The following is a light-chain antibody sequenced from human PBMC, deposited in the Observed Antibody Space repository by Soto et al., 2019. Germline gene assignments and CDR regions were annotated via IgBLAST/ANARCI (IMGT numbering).Light chain of an antibody. CDR3: QLYDVLSLT. CDR1: QDISNY. J-gene: IGKJ4*01. Sequence: DIQMTQSPSSLSASVGDRVTITCQASQDISNYLNWYQQKPGKAPKLLIYDASNLETGVPSRFSGSGSGTDSTFTISSLKGLYIATNSFQLYDVLSLTFGGGTNVEIK. V-gene: IGKV1-33*01. CDR2: DAS.